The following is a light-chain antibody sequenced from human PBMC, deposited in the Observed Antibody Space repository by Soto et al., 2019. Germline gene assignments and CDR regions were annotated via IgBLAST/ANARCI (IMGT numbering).Light chain of an antibody. CDR1: QSISSW. CDR3: QQYDSILGT. V-gene: IGKV1-5*01. Sequence: DIQMTQSPSTLSASVGDRVTITCRASQSISSWLAWYQQKPGKAPKLLIYDASSLESGVPSRFSGSGSGTHFTLTISNLQPDDFATYYCQQYDSILGTFGPGTKVDIK. CDR2: DAS. J-gene: IGKJ1*01.